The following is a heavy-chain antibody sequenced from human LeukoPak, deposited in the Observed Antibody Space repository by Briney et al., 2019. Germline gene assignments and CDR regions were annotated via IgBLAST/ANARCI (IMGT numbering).Heavy chain of an antibody. J-gene: IGHJ6*04. V-gene: IGHV3-20*04. CDR2: INWNGGST. Sequence: GGSLRLSCAASGFTYDDYGMSWVRQAPGKGLEWVSGINWNGGSTGYADSVKGRFTISRDNAKNSLYLQMNSLRAEDTAVYYCAELGITMIGGVWGKGTTVTISS. CDR1: GFTYDDYG. CDR3: AELGITMIGGV. D-gene: IGHD3-10*02.